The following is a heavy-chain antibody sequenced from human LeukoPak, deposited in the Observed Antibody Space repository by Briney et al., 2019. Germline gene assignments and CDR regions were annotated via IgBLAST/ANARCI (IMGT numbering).Heavy chain of an antibody. V-gene: IGHV1-2*02. CDR1: GYTFTGYY. J-gene: IGHJ6*03. Sequence: GASVKVSCKASGYTFTGYYMHWVRQAPGQGLEWMGWINPNSGGTNYAQKLQGRVTMTTDTSTSTAYMELRSLRSDDTAVYYCARGAVAFYYYYYYMDVWGKGTTVTVSS. CDR3: ARGAVAFYYYYYYMDV. CDR2: INPNSGGT. D-gene: IGHD6-19*01.